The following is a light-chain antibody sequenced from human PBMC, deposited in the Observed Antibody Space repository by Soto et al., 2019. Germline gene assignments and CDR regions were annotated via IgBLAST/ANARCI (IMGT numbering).Light chain of an antibody. J-gene: IGKJ5*01. V-gene: IGKV1-12*01. CDR3: QQGSNFTLT. Sequence: DIQMTQSPSSVSASVGDIVTITCVASQCISSWLAWYQQKPGKDPKLLIYAASSLQSGVPSRFSGRGSGTDFNLTISRLQTEDFATYYCQQGSNFTLTFGQGTRLEIK. CDR1: QCISSW. CDR2: AAS.